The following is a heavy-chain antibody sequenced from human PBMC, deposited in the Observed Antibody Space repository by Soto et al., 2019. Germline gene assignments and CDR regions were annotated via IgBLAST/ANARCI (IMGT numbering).Heavy chain of an antibody. CDR3: ARDSLSSWYYYYYGMDV. V-gene: IGHV4-38-2*02. CDR2: IYHSGST. D-gene: IGHD6-13*01. Sequence: SETLSLTCTVSGYSISSGYYWGWIRQPPGKGLEWIGSIYHSGSTYYNPSLKSRVTISVDTSKNQFSLKLSSVTAADTAVYYCARDSLSSWYYYYYGMDVWGQGTTVTVSS. J-gene: IGHJ6*02. CDR1: GYSISSGYY.